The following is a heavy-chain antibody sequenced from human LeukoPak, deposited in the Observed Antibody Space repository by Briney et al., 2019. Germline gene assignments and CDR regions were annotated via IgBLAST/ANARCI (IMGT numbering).Heavy chain of an antibody. V-gene: IGHV3-49*04. Sequence: SLRLSFTASGFTSGDYAMSWGRQAPGKGLGWVGFIRSKAYGGTTEYPASVKGRFTISRDDSKSIAYLQMNSLKTEDTAVYYCTRDRGDYYDSSGYYPICFDYWGQGTLVTVSS. CDR2: IRSKAYGGTT. D-gene: IGHD3-22*01. J-gene: IGHJ4*02. CDR3: TRDRGDYYDSSGYYPICFDY. CDR1: GFTSGDYA.